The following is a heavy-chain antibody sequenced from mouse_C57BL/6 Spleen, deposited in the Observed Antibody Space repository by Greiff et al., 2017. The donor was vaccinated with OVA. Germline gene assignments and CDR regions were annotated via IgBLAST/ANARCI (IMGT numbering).Heavy chain of an antibody. CDR2: IDPEDGET. D-gene: IGHD3-2*02. J-gene: IGHJ3*01. CDR3: ARGDSSGYFAY. V-gene: IGHV14-2*01. Sequence: VQLQQSGAELVKPGASVKLSCTASGFNITDYYMHWVKQRTEQGLEWIGRIDPEDGETKYAPKFQGKATITADTSSNTAYLQISSLTAEDTAVYYCARGDSSGYFAYWGQGTLVTVSA. CDR1: GFNITDYY.